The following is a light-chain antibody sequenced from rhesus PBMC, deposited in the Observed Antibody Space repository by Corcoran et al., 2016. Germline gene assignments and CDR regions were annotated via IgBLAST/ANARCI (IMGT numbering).Light chain of an antibody. J-gene: IGKJ2*01. Sequence: DIQMTQSPSSLSASVGDTVTITCRASQGISSYLNWFKQKPGKTPKLLNYDASTLESGVPSRFSGSGSGKDFTLTIRSLQPEDFAAYYCLQHNSYPYSFGQGTKVEIK. V-gene: IGKV1-28*03. CDR3: LQHNSYPYS. CDR2: DAS. CDR1: QGISSY.